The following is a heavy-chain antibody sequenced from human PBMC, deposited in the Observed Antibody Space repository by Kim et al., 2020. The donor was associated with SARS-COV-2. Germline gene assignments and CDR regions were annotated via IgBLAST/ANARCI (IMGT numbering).Heavy chain of an antibody. J-gene: IGHJ4*02. Sequence: GGSLRLSCAASGFTFSNYAMSWVRQAPGKGLEWVSGISGSGANTYYADSVKGRFTISRDNSRNTLYLQMNSLRAEDTAVYYCARKVTRYDYWGQGALVSVSS. D-gene: IGHD3-16*02. CDR1: GFTFSNYA. CDR2: ISGSGANT. CDR3: ARKVTRYDY. V-gene: IGHV3-23*01.